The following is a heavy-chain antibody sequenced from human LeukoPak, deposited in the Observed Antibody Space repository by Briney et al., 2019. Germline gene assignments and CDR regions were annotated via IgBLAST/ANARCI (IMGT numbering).Heavy chain of an antibody. V-gene: IGHV4-39*01. CDR3: ARVVLYCSSTSCSWYFDY. CDR2: IYYSGST. Sequence: SETLSLACTVSGGSISSSSYYWGWIRQPPGKGLEWIGSIYYSGSTYYNPSLKSRVTISVDTSKNQFSLKLSSVTAADTAVYYCARVVLYCSSTSCSWYFDYWGQGTLVTVSS. CDR1: GGSISSSSYY. J-gene: IGHJ4*02. D-gene: IGHD2-2*01.